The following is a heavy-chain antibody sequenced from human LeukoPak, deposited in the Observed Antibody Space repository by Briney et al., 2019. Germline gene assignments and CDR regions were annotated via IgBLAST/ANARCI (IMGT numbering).Heavy chain of an antibody. CDR3: TRDLPYSSSWKSIDY. D-gene: IGHD6-13*01. J-gene: IGHJ4*02. Sequence: GASVKVSCKASGYTFTTYDINWVRQATGQGLEWMGWMNPDSGKTGYAQKFQGRVTMTRNTSISTAYMELSSLRSDDSAVYYCTRDLPYSSSWKSIDYWGQGTLVTVSS. CDR2: MNPDSGKT. CDR1: GYTFTTYD. V-gene: IGHV1-8*01.